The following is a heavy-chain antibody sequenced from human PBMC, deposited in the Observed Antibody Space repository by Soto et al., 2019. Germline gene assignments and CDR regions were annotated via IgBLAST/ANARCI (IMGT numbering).Heavy chain of an antibody. CDR1: GFTFDNCA. V-gene: IGHV3-23*01. Sequence: EVRLLESGGGLIQPGGSLTLSCAAFGFTFDNCAMSWVRQAPGKGLEWVSDISGSGAKRNYVDSVKGRFTISRDNSNNTLYLQMHSLRVDDTAVYYCVKDTRAVAAKEHFGLWGQGTLVTVTS. J-gene: IGHJ4*02. D-gene: IGHD6-19*01. CDR2: ISGSGAKR. CDR3: VKDTRAVAAKEHFGL.